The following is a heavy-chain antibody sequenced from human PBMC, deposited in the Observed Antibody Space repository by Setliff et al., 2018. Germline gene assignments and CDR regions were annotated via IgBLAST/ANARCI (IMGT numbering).Heavy chain of an antibody. J-gene: IGHJ5*02. V-gene: IGHV3-11*01. CDR3: ARDGYPGTS. D-gene: IGHD2-2*03. Sequence: GSLRLSCAASGFTFSDYYMSWIRQAPGKGLEWVSYITSSGTTTFYTDSVKGRFAISRDNARNSLYLQMNSLRVEDTAVYYCARDGYPGTSWGQGTLVTVSS. CDR1: GFTFSDYY. CDR2: ITSSGTTT.